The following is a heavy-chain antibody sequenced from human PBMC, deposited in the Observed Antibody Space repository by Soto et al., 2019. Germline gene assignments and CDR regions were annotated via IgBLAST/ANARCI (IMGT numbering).Heavy chain of an antibody. CDR2: IKQDGSEK. Sequence: GGSLRLPCAASGFTFSSYWVSWVRQAPGKGLEWVANIKQDGSEKYYVDSVKGRSTISRDNAKNSLYLQMNSLRAEDTAVYYCARDGIFGVVIIGWFDPWGQGTLVTVSS. CDR3: ARDGIFGVVIIGWFDP. CDR1: GFTFSSYW. D-gene: IGHD3-3*01. V-gene: IGHV3-7*01. J-gene: IGHJ5*02.